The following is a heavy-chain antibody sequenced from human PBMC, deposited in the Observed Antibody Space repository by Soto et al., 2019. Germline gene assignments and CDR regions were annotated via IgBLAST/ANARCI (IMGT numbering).Heavy chain of an antibody. J-gene: IGHJ6*02. V-gene: IGHV5-10-1*01. CDR2: IDPSDSYT. CDR1: GYSFTSYW. D-gene: IGHD2-2*02. CDR3: ARGEVVVVPAAIQDYYYGMDV. Sequence: PGESLKISCKGSGYSFTSYWISWVRQMPGKGLEWMGRIDPSDSYTNYSPSFQGHVTISADKSISTAYLQWSSLKASDTAMYYCARGEVVVVPAAIQDYYYGMDVWGQGTTVTASS.